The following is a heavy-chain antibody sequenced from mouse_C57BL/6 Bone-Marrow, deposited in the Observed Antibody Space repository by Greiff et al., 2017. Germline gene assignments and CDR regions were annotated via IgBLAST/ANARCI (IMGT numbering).Heavy chain of an antibody. Sequence: EVQGVESGGGLVKPGGSLKLSCAASGFTFSSYAMSWVRQTPEKRLEWVATISDGGSYTYYPDNVKGRFTISRDNAKNNLYLQMSHLKSEDTAMDYCARDPPIYDYGSSVYYYAMDYWGQGTSVTVSS. J-gene: IGHJ4*01. CDR1: GFTFSSYA. CDR2: ISDGGSYT. D-gene: IGHD1-1*01. V-gene: IGHV5-4*01. CDR3: ARDPPIYDYGSSVYYYAMDY.